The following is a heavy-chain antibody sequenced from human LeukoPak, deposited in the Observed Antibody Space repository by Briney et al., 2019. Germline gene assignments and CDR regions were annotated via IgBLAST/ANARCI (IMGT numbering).Heavy chain of an antibody. V-gene: IGHV4-39*01. D-gene: IGHD6-13*01. J-gene: IGHJ4*02. CDR2: IYYSGST. CDR1: GDSISSSSYY. CDR3: ARHDGIAAPHDY. Sequence: NPSETPSLTCTVSGDSISSSSYYWGWIRQPPGKGLEWIGSIYYSGSTYYNPSLKSRVTVSVDTSKNQFSLKLRSVTASDTAVYYCARHDGIAAPHDYWGQGTLVTVSS.